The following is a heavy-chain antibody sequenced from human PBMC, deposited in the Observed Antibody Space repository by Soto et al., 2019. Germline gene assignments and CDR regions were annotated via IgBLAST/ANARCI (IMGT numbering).Heavy chain of an antibody. CDR2: IYYSGST. D-gene: IGHD3-9*01. Sequence: SETLSLTCTVSGGSISSGDYYWSWIRQPPGKGLEWIGYIYYSGSTYYNPSLKSRVTISVDTSKNQFSLKLSSVTAADTAVYYCARASAYYDILTGYKPYYYYYGMDVWGQGTTVTVSS. V-gene: IGHV4-30-4*01. CDR1: GGSISSGDYY. J-gene: IGHJ6*02. CDR3: ARASAYYDILTGYKPYYYYYGMDV.